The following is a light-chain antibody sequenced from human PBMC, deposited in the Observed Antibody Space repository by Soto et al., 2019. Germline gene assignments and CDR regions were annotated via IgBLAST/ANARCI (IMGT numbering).Light chain of an antibody. Sequence: EIVMTQSPATLSVSPGERATLSCRASQSVSNYLAWYQQKPGQAPRLLIYDASNRATGIPARFTGSGSGTDFTLTISSLEPEDFAVYYCQQRSNWPSITFGQGTRLEIK. J-gene: IGKJ5*01. CDR3: QQRSNWPSIT. V-gene: IGKV3-11*01. CDR1: QSVSNY. CDR2: DAS.